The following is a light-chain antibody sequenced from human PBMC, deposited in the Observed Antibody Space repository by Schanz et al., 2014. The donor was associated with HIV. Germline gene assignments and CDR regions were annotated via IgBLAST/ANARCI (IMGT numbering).Light chain of an antibody. Sequence: QSVLTQPPSASGTPGQRVTISCSGSSSNVGTNYVFWYQQFPGTAPKLLIYRNNQRPSGVPDRFSGSKSGTLASLAISGLRSEDEADYYCSAWDDSRRGQVVFGGGTKLTVL. CDR2: RNN. CDR1: SSNVGTNY. J-gene: IGLJ2*01. V-gene: IGLV1-47*01. CDR3: SAWDDSRRGQVV.